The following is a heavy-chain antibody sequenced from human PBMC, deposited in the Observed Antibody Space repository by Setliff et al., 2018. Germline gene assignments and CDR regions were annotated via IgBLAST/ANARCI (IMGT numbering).Heavy chain of an antibody. V-gene: IGHV1-69*05. J-gene: IGHJ4*02. CDR3: ARAVASRNIRGEYSFDY. CDR2: IIPIFGTA. CDR1: GGTFSSYA. D-gene: IGHD3-16*01. Sequence: ASVKVSCKASGGTFSSYAISWVRQAPGQGLEWMGGIIPIFGTANYAQKFQGRVTVTRDTSTSTVYMELSSLRSEDTAVYYCARAVASRNIRGEYSFDYWGQGTLVTVSS.